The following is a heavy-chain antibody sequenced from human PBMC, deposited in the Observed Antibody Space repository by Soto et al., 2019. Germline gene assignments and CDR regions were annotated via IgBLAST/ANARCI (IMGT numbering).Heavy chain of an antibody. J-gene: IGHJ4*02. CDR1: GFIFSSYA. D-gene: IGHD5-18*01. V-gene: IGHV3-23*01. CDR3: AKDHGYSYGQGTDY. CDR2: LSGSGGST. Sequence: GGSLRLSCAASGFIFSSYAMSWVRQAPGKGLEWVSTLSGSGGSTYYTDSVQGRFTISRDNSKNTLYLQMNSLRAEDTAVYYCAKDHGYSYGQGTDYWGQGTLVTVSS.